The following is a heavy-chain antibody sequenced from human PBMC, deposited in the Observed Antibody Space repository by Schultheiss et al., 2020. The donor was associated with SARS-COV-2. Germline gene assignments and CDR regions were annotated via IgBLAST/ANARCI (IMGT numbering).Heavy chain of an antibody. CDR3: VSGRPSERGSSGYYHEPGVGWFDP. D-gene: IGHD3-22*01. CDR1: GYTFSGYY. V-gene: IGHV1-2*06. Sequence: ASVKVSCKASGYTFSGYYMHWVRQAPGQGLEWMGRINPNSGGTNYAQKFQGRVTMTRDTSISTAYMELSRLRSDDTAVYYCVSGRPSERGSSGYYHEPGVGWFDPWGQGTLVTVSS. CDR2: INPNSGGT. J-gene: IGHJ5*02.